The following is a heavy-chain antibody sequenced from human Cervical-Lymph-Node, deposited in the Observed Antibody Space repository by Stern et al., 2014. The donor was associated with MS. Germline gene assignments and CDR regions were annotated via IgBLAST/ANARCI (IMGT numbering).Heavy chain of an antibody. D-gene: IGHD2-8*01. J-gene: IGHJ5*02. CDR2: IYPNSGDT. V-gene: IGHV1-2*02. CDR3: AREYEPPTNWFDP. CDR1: GYTFTAYS. Sequence: QVQLVQSGAEVKKPGASVQVSCKASGYTFTAYSIHWVRQAPGQGLEWMGWIYPNSGDTNMAQKFQGRVTMTRDTSISTAYMELSRLRSDDTAVYYCAREYEPPTNWFDPWGQGTLVTVSS.